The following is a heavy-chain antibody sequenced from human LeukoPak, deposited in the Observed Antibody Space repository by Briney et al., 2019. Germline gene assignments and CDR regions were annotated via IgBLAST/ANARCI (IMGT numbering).Heavy chain of an antibody. V-gene: IGHV4-34*01. CDR1: GGSFSGYY. D-gene: IGHD1-26*01. Sequence: PSETLSLTCAVYGGSFSGYYWSWIRQPPGKGLEWIGEINHSGSTNYNPSLKSRVTISVDTSKNQFSLKLSSVTAADTAVYYCAGVSGSYLDYYFDYWGQGTLVTVSS. CDR2: INHSGST. CDR3: AGVSGSYLDYYFDY. J-gene: IGHJ4*02.